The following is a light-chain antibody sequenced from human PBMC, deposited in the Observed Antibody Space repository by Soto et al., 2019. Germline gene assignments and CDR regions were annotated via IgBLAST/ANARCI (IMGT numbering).Light chain of an antibody. CDR3: QQYGSSPVT. J-gene: IGKJ2*01. CDR2: GAS. V-gene: IGKV3-20*01. CDR1: QSVSSSY. Sequence: EIVLTQSPGTLSLSPGERATLSCRASQSVSSSYLAWYQQKPGQAPRLLIYGASSRATGIPDRFSGSGSGTYFTLTISRLAPEDFAVYYCQQYGSSPVTFGQGTKLEIK.